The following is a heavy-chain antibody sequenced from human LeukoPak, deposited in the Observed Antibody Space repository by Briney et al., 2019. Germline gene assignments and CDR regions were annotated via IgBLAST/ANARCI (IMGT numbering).Heavy chain of an antibody. V-gene: IGHV4-30-4*08. CDR3: VRDTAMVNGYYYGMDV. J-gene: IGHJ6*02. CDR1: GFTFSDYY. CDR2: IYYSGST. Sequence: LRLSCAASGFTFSDYYMSWIRQAPGKGLESIGYIYYSGSTYYNPSLKSRVTISVDTSKNQFSLKLSSVTAADTAVYYCVRDTAMVNGYYYGMDVWGQGTTVTVSS. D-gene: IGHD5-18*01.